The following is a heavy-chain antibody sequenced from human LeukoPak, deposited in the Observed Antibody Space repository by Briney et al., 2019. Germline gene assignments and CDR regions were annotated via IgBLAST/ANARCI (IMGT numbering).Heavy chain of an antibody. CDR1: GYTFTSYD. J-gene: IGHJ6*03. V-gene: IGHV1-8*01. Sequence: ASVKVSCKASGYTFTSYDINWVRQATGQGLEWMGWMNPNSGNTDYAQKFQGRVTMTRNTSISTAYMELSSLRSEDTAVYYCAREDYYYYYMDVWGKGTTVTVSS. CDR3: AREDYYYYYMDV. CDR2: MNPNSGNT.